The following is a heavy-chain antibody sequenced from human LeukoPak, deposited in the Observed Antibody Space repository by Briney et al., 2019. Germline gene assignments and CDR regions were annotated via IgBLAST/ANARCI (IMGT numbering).Heavy chain of an antibody. CDR1: GFTLCSFE. V-gene: IGHV3-48*03. Sequence: LKIPFGSPGFTLCSFEINWVRPGPGKGLEWVSYLSSSGSDIYYAGSVKGRFTISRDNARLSPYLKMSDLRAEDTAIYYCATPPTPFYDSSGYTLHDYWGQGTLVTVSS. J-gene: IGHJ4*02. CDR3: ATPPTPFYDSSGYTLHDY. D-gene: IGHD3-22*01. CDR2: LSSSGSDI.